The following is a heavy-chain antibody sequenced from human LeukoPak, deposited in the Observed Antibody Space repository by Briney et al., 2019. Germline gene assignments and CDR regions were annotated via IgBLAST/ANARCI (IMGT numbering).Heavy chain of an antibody. CDR1: GGSISSFF. V-gene: IGHV4-59*01. Sequence: PSETLSLTCTVSGGSISSFFWSWIQQPPGKGLEWIGSMHYSGDTKYNPSLKSRVSLSIDTSKQQFSLRLSSVTAADTAVYYCARDLELERNRWNYFESWGQGTLVTVSS. D-gene: IGHD1-1*01. J-gene: IGHJ4*02. CDR3: ARDLELERNRWNYFES. CDR2: MHYSGDT.